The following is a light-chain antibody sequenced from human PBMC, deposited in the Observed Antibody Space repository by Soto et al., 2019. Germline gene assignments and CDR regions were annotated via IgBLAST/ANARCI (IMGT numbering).Light chain of an antibody. CDR3: LLYYGGAWV. CDR1: TGAVTSGYY. V-gene: IGLV7-43*01. J-gene: IGLJ3*02. CDR2: STS. Sequence: TVVTQEPSLTVSPGGTVTLTCASSTGAVTSGYYPNWFQQKAGQAPRVLIYSTSNKHSWTPARFSGSLLGGKAALTLSGVQPEDEAEYYCLLYYGGAWVFGGGTKLTVL.